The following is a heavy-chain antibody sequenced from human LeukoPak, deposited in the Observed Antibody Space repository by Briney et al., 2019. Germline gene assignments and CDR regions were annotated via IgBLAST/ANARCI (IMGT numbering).Heavy chain of an antibody. D-gene: IGHD2-15*01. Sequence: GGSLRLSCAASGFTVSSNYMSWVRQAPGKGLERVSVIYSGGSTYYADSVKGRFTISRDNSKNTLYLQMNSLRAEDTAVYYCARVSGYCSGGSCYGSYFDYWGQGTLVTVSS. CDR1: GFTVSSNY. V-gene: IGHV3-66*01. CDR2: IYSGGST. CDR3: ARVSGYCSGGSCYGSYFDY. J-gene: IGHJ4*02.